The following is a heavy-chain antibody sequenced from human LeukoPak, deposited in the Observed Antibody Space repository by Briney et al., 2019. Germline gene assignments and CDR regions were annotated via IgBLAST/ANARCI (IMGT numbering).Heavy chain of an antibody. V-gene: IGHV4-39*07. J-gene: IGHJ5*02. CDR1: GGSISSTNYY. D-gene: IGHD5-18*01. Sequence: SETLSLTCTVSGGSISSTNYYWGWIRQPPGKGLEWIGSIFYTGSTYYNPSLKSRVAISVDTSKNQFSLKLTAVTAADTAVYYCARERYIYGPTGGWFAPWGQGTLVTVSS. CDR3: ARERYIYGPTGGWFAP. CDR2: IFYTGST.